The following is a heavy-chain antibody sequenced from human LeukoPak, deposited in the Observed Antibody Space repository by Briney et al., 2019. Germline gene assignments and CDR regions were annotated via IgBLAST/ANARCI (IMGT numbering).Heavy chain of an antibody. CDR1: GGSISNYY. CDR3: AREIRGYGGYDHFDY. D-gene: IGHD5-12*01. V-gene: IGHV4-4*07. J-gene: IGHJ4*02. Sequence: SETLSLTCTVSGGSISNYYWSWIRQPAGKGLEWIGRVFSTGSTNYNPSLKSRVTMSVDTSKNEFSVRLSSVTAADTAVYYCAREIRGYGGYDHFDYWGQGTLVTVSS. CDR2: VFSTGST.